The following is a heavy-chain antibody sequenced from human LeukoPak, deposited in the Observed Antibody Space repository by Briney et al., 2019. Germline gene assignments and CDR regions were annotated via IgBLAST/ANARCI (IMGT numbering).Heavy chain of an antibody. V-gene: IGHV3-48*01. CDR1: GFTFSSYS. CDR2: ISSSSSTI. Sequence: GGSLRLSCAASGFTFSSYSMNWVRQAPGKGLEWVSYISSSSSTIYYADSVKGRFTISRDNAKNSLYLQMNSLRAEDTAVYYCAKDRISSSWYGDNWFDPWGQGTLVTVSS. J-gene: IGHJ5*02. D-gene: IGHD6-13*01. CDR3: AKDRISSSWYGDNWFDP.